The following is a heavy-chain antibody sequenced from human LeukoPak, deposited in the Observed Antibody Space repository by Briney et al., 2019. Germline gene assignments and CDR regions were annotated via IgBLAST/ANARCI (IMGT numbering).Heavy chain of an antibody. J-gene: IGHJ4*02. CDR2: IYYSGST. D-gene: IGHD6-19*01. CDR3: ARTFRGGWYYFDY. V-gene: IGHV4-59*01. Sequence: SETLSPTCTVSGASISSYYWSWIRQPPGKGLEWIAFIYYSGSTNYNPSLKSRVTISVDTSKSQFSLKLSSVTAADTAVYYCARTFRGGWYYFDYWGQGTLVTVSS. CDR1: GASISSYY.